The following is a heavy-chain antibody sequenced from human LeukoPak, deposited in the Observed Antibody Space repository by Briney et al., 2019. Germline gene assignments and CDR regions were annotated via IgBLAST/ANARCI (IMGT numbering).Heavy chain of an antibody. CDR1: GGSFSGYY. CDR3: ARGNPSGSSAAFDY. J-gene: IGHJ4*02. D-gene: IGHD1-26*01. CDR2: INHSGST. V-gene: IGHV4-34*01. Sequence: SETLSLTCAVYGGSFSGYYWSWIRQPPGKGLEWIGEINHSGSTNYNPSLKSRVTISVDTSKNQFSLNLNSVTPADTAVYYCARGNPSGSSAAFDYWGQGTLVTVSS.